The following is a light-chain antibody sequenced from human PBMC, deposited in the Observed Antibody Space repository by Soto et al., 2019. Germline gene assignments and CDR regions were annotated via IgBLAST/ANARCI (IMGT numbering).Light chain of an antibody. J-gene: IGKJ5*01. Sequence: AIRMTQSPSPFSASSGDRVTITCRASQGISSYLAWYQQKPGKATKLMIYAASTLQSGVPSRFSGSGSGTDFILTISCLQSEDFANYYCQQYYSYHQITFGQGTRLEIK. CDR2: AAS. CDR3: QQYYSYHQIT. CDR1: QGISSY. V-gene: IGKV1-8*01.